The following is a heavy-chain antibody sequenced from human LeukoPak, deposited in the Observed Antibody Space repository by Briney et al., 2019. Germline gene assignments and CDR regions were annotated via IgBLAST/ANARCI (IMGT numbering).Heavy chain of an antibody. D-gene: IGHD6-6*01. Sequence: PGGSLRLSCAASGFTASNNYMSRVRQAPGKGLEWVSVIYSGGNTYYADSVKGRFTISRHNSMNTLYLQMNSLRTEDTAVYYCARGGGAACLFDYWGQGTLVTVSS. CDR2: IYSGGNT. V-gene: IGHV3-53*04. CDR3: ARGGGAACLFDY. CDR1: GFTASNNY. J-gene: IGHJ4*02.